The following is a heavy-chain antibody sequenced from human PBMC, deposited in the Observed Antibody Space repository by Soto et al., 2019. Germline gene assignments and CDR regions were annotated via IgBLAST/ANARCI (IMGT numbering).Heavy chain of an antibody. J-gene: IGHJ4*02. V-gene: IGHV4-31*03. CDR2: IYYSGST. CDR1: GGSISSGGYY. CDR3: ARETRGYYGSGSVDY. D-gene: IGHD3-10*01. Sequence: QVQLQESGPGLVKPSQTLSLTCTVSGGSISSGGYYWSWIRQHPGKGLEWIGYIYYSGSTYYNPSLKSRITITVDTSKNQFSRKLSSVTAADTAVYYCARETRGYYGSGSVDYWGQGTLVTVSS.